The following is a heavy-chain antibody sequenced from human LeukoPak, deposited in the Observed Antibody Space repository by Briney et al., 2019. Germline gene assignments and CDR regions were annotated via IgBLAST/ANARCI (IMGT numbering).Heavy chain of an antibody. CDR3: AKAAILTRTYYFDY. D-gene: IGHD3-9*01. V-gene: IGHV3-30*18. CDR1: GFTFSSYG. Sequence: GGSLGLSCAASGFTFSSYGMHWVRQAPGKGLEWVAVISYDGSNKYYADSVKGRFTISRDNSKNTLYLQMNSLRAEDTAVYYCAKAAILTRTYYFDYWGQGTLVTVSS. J-gene: IGHJ4*02. CDR2: ISYDGSNK.